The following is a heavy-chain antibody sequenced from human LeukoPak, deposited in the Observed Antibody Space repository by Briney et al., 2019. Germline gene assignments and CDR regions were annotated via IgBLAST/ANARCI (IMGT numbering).Heavy chain of an antibody. CDR1: GYTFTSYD. J-gene: IGHJ4*02. V-gene: IGHV1-8*01. D-gene: IGHD3-3*01. Sequence: GASVKVSCKASGYTFTSYDMNWVRQATGQGLEWMGWMNPNSGNTGYAQKFQGRVTMTRNTSISTAYMELSSLRSEDTAVYYCARRRTYDFWSGYSRVFDYWGQGTLVTVSS. CDR2: MNPNSGNT. CDR3: ARRRTYDFWSGYSRVFDY.